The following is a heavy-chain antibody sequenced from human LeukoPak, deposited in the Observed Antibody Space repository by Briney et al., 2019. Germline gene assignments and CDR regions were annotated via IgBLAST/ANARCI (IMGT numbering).Heavy chain of an antibody. CDR2: IYTSGST. CDR3: ARAGYYDSSGYYYGYYYYYMDV. J-gene: IGHJ6*03. Sequence: PSETLSLTCTVSGGSISSYYWSWIRQPPGKGLEWIGYIYTSGSTNYNPSLKSQVTMSVDTSKNQFSLKLSSVTAADTAVYYCARAGYYDSSGYYYGYYYYYMDVWGKGTTVTISS. CDR1: GGSISSYY. V-gene: IGHV4-4*08. D-gene: IGHD3-22*01.